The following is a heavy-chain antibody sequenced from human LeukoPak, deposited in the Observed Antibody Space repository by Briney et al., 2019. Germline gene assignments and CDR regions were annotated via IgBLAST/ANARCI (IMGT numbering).Heavy chain of an antibody. CDR1: GYTFTSYD. V-gene: IGHV1-8*01. Sequence: ASVKVSCKASGYTFTSYDINWVRQATGQGLEWMGWMNPNSGNTGYAQKFQGRVIMTRNTSISTAYMELSSLRSEDTAVYYCARVYYDFWSGYQEGFDYWGQGTLVTVSS. CDR2: MNPNSGNT. CDR3: ARVYYDFWSGYQEGFDY. D-gene: IGHD3-3*01. J-gene: IGHJ4*02.